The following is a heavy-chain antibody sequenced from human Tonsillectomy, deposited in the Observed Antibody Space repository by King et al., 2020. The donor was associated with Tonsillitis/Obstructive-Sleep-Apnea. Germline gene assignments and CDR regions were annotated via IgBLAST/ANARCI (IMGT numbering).Heavy chain of an antibody. J-gene: IGHJ5*02. D-gene: IGHD2-2*01. V-gene: IGHV3-21*01. CDR2: ISSSSSYI. CDR3: ARDRWDQLLFPGWFDP. CDR1: GFTFSSYS. Sequence: QLVQSGGGLVKPGGSLRLSCAASGFTFSSYSMNWVRQAPGKGLEWVSSISSSSSYIYYADSVKGRFTISRDNAKNSLYLQMNSLRAEDTAVYYCARDRWDQLLFPGWFDPWGQGTLVTVSS.